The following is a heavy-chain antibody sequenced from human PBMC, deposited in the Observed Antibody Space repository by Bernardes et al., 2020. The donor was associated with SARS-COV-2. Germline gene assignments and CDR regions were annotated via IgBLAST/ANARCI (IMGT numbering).Heavy chain of an antibody. J-gene: IGHJ4*02. D-gene: IGHD3-22*01. Sequence: VGSLIRSCAASGFTFSSYAMSWVRQAPGKGLEWVSAISGSGGSTYYADSVKGRFTISRDNSKNTLYLQMNSLRAEDTAVYYCATFTYYYDSSGYYGGIYWGQGTLVTVSS. CDR3: ATFTYYYDSSGYYGGIY. V-gene: IGHV3-23*01. CDR1: GFTFSSYA. CDR2: ISGSGGST.